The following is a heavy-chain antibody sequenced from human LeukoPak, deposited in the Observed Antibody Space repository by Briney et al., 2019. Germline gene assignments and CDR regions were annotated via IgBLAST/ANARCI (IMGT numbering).Heavy chain of an antibody. CDR1: GGSISNYY. CDR3: ARSYDSRGYYYYGMDV. CDR2: IYYIGST. Sequence: SETLSLTCTVSGGSISNYYGSWIRQPPRKGLEWVGYIYYIGSTNYNASLKSRVTISVDTSKNQFSLKLRAVTAADAAVYYCARSYDSRGYYYYGMDVWGQGTTVTVSS. V-gene: IGHV4-59*01. D-gene: IGHD3-22*01. J-gene: IGHJ6*02.